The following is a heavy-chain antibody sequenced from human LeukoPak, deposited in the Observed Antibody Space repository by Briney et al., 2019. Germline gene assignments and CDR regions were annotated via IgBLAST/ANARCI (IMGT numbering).Heavy chain of an antibody. V-gene: IGHV4-31*03. D-gene: IGHD6-13*01. CDR1: GGPISSGGYY. CDR3: ARVFVAAAGTGAFDI. Sequence: TSETLSLTCTVSGGPISSGGYYWSWIRQHPGKGLEWIGYIYYSGSTYYNPSLKSRVTISVDTSKNQFSLKLSSVTAADTAVYYCARVFVAAAGTGAFDIWGQGTMVTVSS. CDR2: IYYSGST. J-gene: IGHJ3*02.